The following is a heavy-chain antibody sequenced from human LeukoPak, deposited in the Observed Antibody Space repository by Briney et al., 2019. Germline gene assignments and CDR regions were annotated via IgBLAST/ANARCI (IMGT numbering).Heavy chain of an antibody. Sequence: ASVKVSCKASGYTFTSYGISWVRQAPGQGLEWMGWINPNSGGTNYAQKFQGRVTMTRDTSISTAYMELSRLRSDDTAVYYCARGGNGDYDWFDPWGQGTLVTVSS. CDR3: ARGGNGDYDWFDP. CDR1: GYTFTSYG. J-gene: IGHJ5*02. D-gene: IGHD4-17*01. V-gene: IGHV1-2*02. CDR2: INPNSGGT.